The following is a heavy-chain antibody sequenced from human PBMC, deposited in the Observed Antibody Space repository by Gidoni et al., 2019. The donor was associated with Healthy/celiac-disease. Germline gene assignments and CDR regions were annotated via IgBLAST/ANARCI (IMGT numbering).Heavy chain of an antibody. J-gene: IGHJ4*02. CDR2: IWYDGSNK. CDR3: ARARDWNYLSSNY. V-gene: IGHV3-33*01. D-gene: IGHD1-7*01. Sequence: QVQLVESGGGVVQPGRSLRLSCAASGFTFSSYGMHWVRQAPGKGLEWVAVIWYDGSNKYYADSVKGRFTISRDNSKNTLYLQMNSLRAEDTAVYYCARARDWNYLSSNYWGQGTLVTVSS. CDR1: GFTFSSYG.